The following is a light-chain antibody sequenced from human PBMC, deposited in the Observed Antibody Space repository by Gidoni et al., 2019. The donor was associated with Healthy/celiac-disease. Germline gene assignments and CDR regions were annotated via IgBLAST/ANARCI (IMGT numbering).Light chain of an antibody. CDR1: QSLRHSNGYNY. J-gene: IGKJ5*01. Sequence: EIVMTQSPLSLPVTPGEPAYISCRSSQSLRHSNGYNYLDWYLQKPGQSPQLLIYLGSNRASGVPDMFSGSGSGTDFTLKISRVEAEDVGVYYCMQALQTPPTFGQGTRLEIK. CDR2: LGS. V-gene: IGKV2-28*01. CDR3: MQALQTPPT.